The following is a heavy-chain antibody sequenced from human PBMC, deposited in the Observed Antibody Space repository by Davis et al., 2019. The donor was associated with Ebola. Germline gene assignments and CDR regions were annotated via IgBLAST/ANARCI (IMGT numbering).Heavy chain of an antibody. Sequence: ASVKVSCKASGGTFSSYAISWVRQAPGQGLEWMGWISAYNGNTNYAQKLQGRVTMTKDTSTSTAYMELRSLRSDDPAVYYCARYCTNGVCYMVGYYYYGMDVWGQGTTVTVSS. CDR2: ISAYNGNT. J-gene: IGHJ6*02. D-gene: IGHD2-8*01. V-gene: IGHV1-18*01. CDR1: GGTFSSYA. CDR3: ARYCTNGVCYMVGYYYYGMDV.